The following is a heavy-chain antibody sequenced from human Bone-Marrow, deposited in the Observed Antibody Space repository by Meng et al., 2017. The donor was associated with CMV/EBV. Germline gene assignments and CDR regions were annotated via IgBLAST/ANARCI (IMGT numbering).Heavy chain of an antibody. CDR2: ISSSSSYI. Sequence: GGSLRLSCAASGFTFSSYSMNWVRQAPGKGLEWVSSISSSSSYIYYADSVKGRFTISRDNAKNSLYLQMNSLRAEDTAVYYCARDLVSTVPGAFGIWGQGTRVTVSS. CDR1: GFTFSSYS. V-gene: IGHV3-21*01. D-gene: IGHD5/OR15-5a*01. J-gene: IGHJ3*02. CDR3: ARDLVSTVPGAFGI.